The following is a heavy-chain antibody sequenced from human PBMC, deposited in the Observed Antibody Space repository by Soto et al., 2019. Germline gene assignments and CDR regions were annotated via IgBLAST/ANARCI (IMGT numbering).Heavy chain of an antibody. CDR1: GFSFSDYA. D-gene: IGHD6-13*01. Sequence: PGGSLRLSCAASGFSFSDYAMSWVRQAPGKGLEWVSVISESGGSTHYADSVRGRFTVSGDNSKNSLSLRMNSLRDEDTAVYFCAKRSPYSSGWYSPIFDYWGQGALVTVPQ. CDR3: AKRSPYSSGWYSPIFDY. J-gene: IGHJ4*02. CDR2: ISESGGST. V-gene: IGHV3-23*01.